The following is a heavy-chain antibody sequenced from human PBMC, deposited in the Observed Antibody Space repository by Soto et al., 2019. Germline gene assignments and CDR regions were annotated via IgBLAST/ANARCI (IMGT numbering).Heavy chain of an antibody. J-gene: IGHJ4*02. V-gene: IGHV3-53*01. D-gene: IGHD3-16*02. CDR3: ARAVTFGGVIGFDY. CDR1: GFTVSSNY. CDR2: IYSGGST. Sequence: GGGLIQPGGSLRLSCAASGFTVSSNYMSWVRQAPGKGLEWVSVIYSGGSTYYADSVKGRFTISRDNSKNTLYLQMNSLRAEDTAVYYCARAVTFGGVIGFDYWGQGTLVTVSS.